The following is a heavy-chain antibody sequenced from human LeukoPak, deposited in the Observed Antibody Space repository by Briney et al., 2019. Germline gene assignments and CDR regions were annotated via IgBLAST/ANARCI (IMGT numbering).Heavy chain of an antibody. J-gene: IGHJ4*02. CDR2: FDPEDGEP. Sequence: GASVKVSCQVSGNSLSETSIHWVRQAPGQWLERMGGFDPEDGEPIFAQRFQGRFSMTEDTSADTAYMELSSLRPEDTAVYYCATADKWEPLDYWGQGTLVTVSS. CDR3: ATADKWEPLDY. V-gene: IGHV1-24*01. D-gene: IGHD1-26*01. CDR1: GNSLSETS.